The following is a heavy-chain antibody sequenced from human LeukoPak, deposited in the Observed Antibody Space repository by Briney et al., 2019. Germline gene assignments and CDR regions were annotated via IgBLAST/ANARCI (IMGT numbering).Heavy chain of an antibody. J-gene: IGHJ5*02. CDR3: AKGAGGFSYYNWFDP. CDR1: GDSMSYYY. Sequence: PSETLSLTCTVSGDSMSYYYWSWIRRTPGKGLEWLGYMYYTGRTKYNPSLKSRVTFSLDMSKNQFSLKLASVTAADTAIYYCAKGAGGFSYYNWFDPWGQGTLVTVSS. D-gene: IGHD5-18*01. CDR2: MYYTGRT. V-gene: IGHV4-59*12.